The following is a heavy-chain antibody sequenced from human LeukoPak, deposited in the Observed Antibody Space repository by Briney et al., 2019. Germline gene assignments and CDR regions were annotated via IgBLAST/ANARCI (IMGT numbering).Heavy chain of an antibody. CDR2: VYYTGTT. V-gene: IGHV4-39*01. Sequence: SETLSLTCTVSGDSITRTTSYWGWIRQPPGKGLEWIGTVYYTGTTYSNPSLKSRVTISVDTSKNQFSLKLSSVTAADTAVYYCARHTDIAALSSLNYWGQGTLVTVSS. D-gene: IGHD6-13*01. J-gene: IGHJ4*02. CDR3: ARHTDIAALSSLNY. CDR1: GDSITRTTSY.